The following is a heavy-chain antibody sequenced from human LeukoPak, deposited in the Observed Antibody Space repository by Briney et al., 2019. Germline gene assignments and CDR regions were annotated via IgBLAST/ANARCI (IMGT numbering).Heavy chain of an antibody. D-gene: IGHD3-10*01. Sequence: SETLSLTCTVSGGSVSSGSYYWSWIRQPPGKGLEWVGYIYYSGSTNYNPSLKSRVTISVDTSKNQFSLKLSSVTAADTAVYYCARDPGLGGVWFGESHYYYGMDVWGKGTTVTVSS. J-gene: IGHJ6*04. V-gene: IGHV4-61*01. CDR1: GGSVSSGSYY. CDR3: ARDPGLGGVWFGESHYYYGMDV. CDR2: IYYSGST.